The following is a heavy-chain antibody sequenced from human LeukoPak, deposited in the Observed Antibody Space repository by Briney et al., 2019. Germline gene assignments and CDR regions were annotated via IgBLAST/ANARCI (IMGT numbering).Heavy chain of an antibody. D-gene: IGHD4-17*01. Sequence: GGSLRLSCAASGFTFSSYAMHWVRQAPGKGLEYVSAISSNGGSTYYANSVKGRFTISRDNSKNTLYLQMGSLRAEDMAVYYCARDGDYGDFPYWGQGTLVTVSS. CDR1: GFTFSSYA. CDR2: ISSNGGST. CDR3: ARDGDYGDFPY. J-gene: IGHJ4*02. V-gene: IGHV3-64*01.